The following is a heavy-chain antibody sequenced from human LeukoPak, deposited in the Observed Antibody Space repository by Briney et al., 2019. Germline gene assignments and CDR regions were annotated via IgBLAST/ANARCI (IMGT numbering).Heavy chain of an antibody. CDR1: GFTFSDYY. Sequence: GGSLRLSCAASGFTFSDYYMSWIRQAPGKGLEWVSYISSSGTTIYYADSVKGRFTISRDNSKNTLYLEMNSLRAEDTAVYYCARWYCSSAYCYYDYWGQGTLVTVSS. CDR3: ARWYCSSAYCYYDY. D-gene: IGHD2-2*01. V-gene: IGHV3-11*01. CDR2: ISSSGTTI. J-gene: IGHJ4*02.